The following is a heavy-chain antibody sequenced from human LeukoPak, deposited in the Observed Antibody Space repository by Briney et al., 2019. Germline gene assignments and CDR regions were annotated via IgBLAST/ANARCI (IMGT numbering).Heavy chain of an antibody. CDR2: FDPEDGKT. V-gene: IGHV1-24*01. CDR1: GYTLTELS. J-gene: IGHJ6*02. Sequence: ASVKVSCKVSGYTLTELSMFWVRQAPGKGLEWMGSFDPEDGKTVYAQKLQGRVTMTEDTSTDTAYMELGSLRSEDTAVYYCATGYLVTAGLMDVWGQGTTVTVSS. CDR3: ATGYLVTAGLMDV. D-gene: IGHD6-13*01.